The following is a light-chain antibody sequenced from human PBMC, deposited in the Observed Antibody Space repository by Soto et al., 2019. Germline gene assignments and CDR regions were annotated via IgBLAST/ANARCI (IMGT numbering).Light chain of an antibody. V-gene: IGKV3-15*01. Sequence: MTTSQATRSASPGERATLSRRASKRFSRSYLALYRQRAGQAPRILXXGQXSRATGIPARFIGSGSGRDFTITISSLKSEHFAVYYCHHYNYCTPKTFGQGTKVDI. CDR1: KRFSRSY. CDR2: GQX. CDR3: HHYNYCTPKT. J-gene: IGKJ1*01.